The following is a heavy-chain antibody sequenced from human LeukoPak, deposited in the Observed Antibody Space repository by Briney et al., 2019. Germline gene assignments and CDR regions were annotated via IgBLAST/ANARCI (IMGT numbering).Heavy chain of an antibody. Sequence: GGSLRLSCAASGFTFSSYWMHWVRQAPGKGLVWVSRINSDGSSTSYADSVKGRFTISRDNAKNTLYLQMNSLRAEDTAVYYCARGGGRLKMGTYQLPYPTRRHYYYGMDVWGQGTTVTVSS. V-gene: IGHV3-74*01. CDR3: ARGGGRLKMGTYQLPYPTRRHYYYGMDV. CDR1: GFTFSSYW. D-gene: IGHD2-2*02. J-gene: IGHJ6*02. CDR2: INSDGSST.